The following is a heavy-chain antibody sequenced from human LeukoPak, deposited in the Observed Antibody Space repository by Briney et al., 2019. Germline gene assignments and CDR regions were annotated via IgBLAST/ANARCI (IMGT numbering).Heavy chain of an antibody. D-gene: IGHD3-22*01. CDR3: ANPRYDSSGYYYVD. CDR2: INGGSGNT. V-gene: IGHV1-3*01. J-gene: IGHJ4*02. Sequence: ASVTVSCKASGYTFTDYTMHWLRQAPGQRLDWMGWINGGSGNTKYSPEFQGRVTITRDTSASTAYTELSSLRSEDTAVYYCANPRYDSSGYYYVDWGQGTLVTVSS. CDR1: GYTFTDYT.